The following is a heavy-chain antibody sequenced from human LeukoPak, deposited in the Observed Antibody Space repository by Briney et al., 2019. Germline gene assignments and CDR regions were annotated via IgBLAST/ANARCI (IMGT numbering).Heavy chain of an antibody. CDR2: IYYSGCT. V-gene: IGHV4-39*07. Sequence: PSVTLSLTCTVSGGSMSSSSYYRGWIRQPPGKGLEWIGSIYYSGCTYYNPSLKSRVTISVYTSKNQISLKLSSVTAADTAVYYCARFGRGSPFDPWGQGTLVTVSS. J-gene: IGHJ5*02. D-gene: IGHD1-26*01. CDR3: ARFGRGSPFDP. CDR1: GGSMSSSSYY.